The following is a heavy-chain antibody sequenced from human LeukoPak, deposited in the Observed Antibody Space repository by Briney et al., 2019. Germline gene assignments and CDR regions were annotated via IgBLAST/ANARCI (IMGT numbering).Heavy chain of an antibody. CDR1: GYTFTSYG. CDR3: AREPQYSSGWLDAFDI. D-gene: IGHD6-19*01. CDR2: ISAYNGNT. J-gene: IGHJ3*02. Sequence: GASVKVSCKASGYTFTSYGISWVRQAPGQGLEWMGWISAYNGNTNYAQKLQGRVTMTTDTSTSTAYMGLRSLRSDDTAVYYCAREPQYSSGWLDAFDIWGQGTMVTVSS. V-gene: IGHV1-18*01.